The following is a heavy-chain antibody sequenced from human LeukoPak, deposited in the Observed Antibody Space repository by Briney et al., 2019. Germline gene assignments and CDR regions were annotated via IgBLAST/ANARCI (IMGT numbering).Heavy chain of an antibody. CDR2: TDYRSKWYT. CDR1: GDSVSSNSAA. D-gene: IGHD3-10*01. J-gene: IGHJ4*02. V-gene: IGHV6-1*01. Sequence: SQTLSLTCAISGDSVSSNSAAWIWIRQSPSRGLEWLGRTDYRSKWYTEYAVSVKSRITINPDTSKNQFSLQLSSVNPEDTAVYYCARLGSGSNYWGQGTLVTVSS. CDR3: ARLGSGSNY.